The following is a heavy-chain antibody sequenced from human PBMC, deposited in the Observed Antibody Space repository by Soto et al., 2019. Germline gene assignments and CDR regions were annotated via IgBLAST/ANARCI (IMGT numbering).Heavy chain of an antibody. CDR3: ARGTGTTANAFDI. CDR1: GYTFTSYG. Sequence: ASVKVSCKASGYTFTSYGISWVRQAPGQGLEWMGWISAYTGNTNYAQKLQGRVTITADESTSTAYMELSSLRSEDTAVYYCARGTGTTANAFDIWRQGTMVTVSS. V-gene: IGHV1-18*04. J-gene: IGHJ3*02. D-gene: IGHD1-1*01. CDR2: ISAYTGNT.